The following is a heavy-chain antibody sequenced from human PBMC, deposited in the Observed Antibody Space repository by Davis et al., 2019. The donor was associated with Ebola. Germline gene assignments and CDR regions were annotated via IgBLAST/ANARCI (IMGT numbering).Heavy chain of an antibody. V-gene: IGHV3-33*08. D-gene: IGHD1-1*01. Sequence: GESLKISCAASGFTFDDYAMHWVRQAPGKGLEWVAVIWYDGSNKYYADSVKGRFTISRDNSKNTLYLQMNSLRAEDTAVYYCARGGIHWNDLLYYGMDVWGQGTTVTVSS. CDR3: ARGGIHWNDLLYYGMDV. CDR1: GFTFDDYA. J-gene: IGHJ6*02. CDR2: IWYDGSNK.